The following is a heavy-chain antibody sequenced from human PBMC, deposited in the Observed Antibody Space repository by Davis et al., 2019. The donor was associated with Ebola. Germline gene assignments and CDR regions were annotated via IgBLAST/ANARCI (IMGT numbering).Heavy chain of an antibody. CDR1: GFTFSSYW. Sequence: GESLKISCAASGFTFSSYWMSWVRQAPGKGLEWVANIKQDGSEKYYVDSVKGRFTISRDNAKNSLYLQMNSLRAEDTAVYYCARWQQLVPVFYYYYYMDVWGKGTTVTVSS. V-gene: IGHV3-7*03. J-gene: IGHJ6*03. D-gene: IGHD6-6*01. CDR3: ARWQQLVPVFYYYYYMDV. CDR2: IKQDGSEK.